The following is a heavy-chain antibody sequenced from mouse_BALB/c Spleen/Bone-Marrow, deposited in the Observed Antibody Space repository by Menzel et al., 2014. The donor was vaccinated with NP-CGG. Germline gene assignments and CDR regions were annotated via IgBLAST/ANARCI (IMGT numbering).Heavy chain of an antibody. Sequence: EVQLVESGGGLVKSGGSLKLSCAASGFTFSNYGMSWVRQTPEKRLEWVATISGGGSYTFYSDSVKGRFTISRDNAKNNLYLQLSSVRSEDTALYYCARHAYYDQTEVSFVYWGQGTLVTVSA. CDR3: ARHAYYDQTEVSFVY. CDR1: GFTFSNYG. D-gene: IGHD2-4*01. J-gene: IGHJ3*01. V-gene: IGHV5-9-2*01. CDR2: ISGGGSYT.